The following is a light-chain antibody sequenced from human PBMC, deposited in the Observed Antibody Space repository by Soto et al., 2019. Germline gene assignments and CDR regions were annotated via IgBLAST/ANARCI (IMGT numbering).Light chain of an antibody. Sequence: QSALTQPRSVSGSPGQSVTISCSGTSSDIGTYSFVSWYQQHPAKAPKLIIYDVTKRPSGVPDRFSGSKSGNTASLTISGLQDEDEADYYCCSYAGSYTWVFGGGTKVTVL. V-gene: IGLV2-11*01. CDR2: DVT. CDR3: CSYAGSYTWV. CDR1: SSDIGTYSF. J-gene: IGLJ3*02.